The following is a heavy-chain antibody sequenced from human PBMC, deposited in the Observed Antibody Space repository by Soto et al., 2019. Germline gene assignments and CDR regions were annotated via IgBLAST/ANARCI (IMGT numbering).Heavy chain of an antibody. CDR2: IYYAGST. Sequence: SETLSLTCTVSGGSINSYYWYWIRQPPGKGLEWIAYIYYAGSTNYNPSLKSRVTISINTPKSQFSLRLSSVTPADTAVYYCARGGMGPLFEALDYWGQGTLVTVSS. CDR3: ARGGMGPLFEALDY. D-gene: IGHD2-8*01. V-gene: IGHV4-59*01. J-gene: IGHJ4*02. CDR1: GGSINSYY.